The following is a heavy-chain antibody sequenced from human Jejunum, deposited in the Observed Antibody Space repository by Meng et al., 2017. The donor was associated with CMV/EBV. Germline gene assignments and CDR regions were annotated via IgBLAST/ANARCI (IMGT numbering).Heavy chain of an antibody. D-gene: IGHD3-10*01. CDR3: ARGPSYYDIIY. J-gene: IGHJ4*02. V-gene: IGHV1-69*05. CDR1: GNTLDRNT. CDR2: IIVIFGTQ. Sequence: SCKTSGNTLDRNTIGWVRQAPGKRLEWLSGIIVIFGTQNYAKNFQGRVTITTDEEASTTYMEMNNLRSEDTAVYFCARGPSYYDIIYWGPGTLVTVSS.